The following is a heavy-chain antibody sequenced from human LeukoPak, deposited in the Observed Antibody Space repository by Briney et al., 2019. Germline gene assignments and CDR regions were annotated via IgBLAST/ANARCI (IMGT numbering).Heavy chain of an antibody. CDR3: ARDEVVVVAATAGGHSWFDP. CDR1: GGTFSSYA. CDR2: IIPIFGIA. D-gene: IGHD2-15*01. J-gene: IGHJ5*02. V-gene: IGHV1-69*04. Sequence: SVKVSSKASGGTFSSYAISWVRQAPGQGLEWMGRIIPIFGIANYAQKFQGRVTITADKSTSTAYMELSSLRSEDTAVYYCARDEVVVVAATAGGHSWFDPWGQGTLVTVSS.